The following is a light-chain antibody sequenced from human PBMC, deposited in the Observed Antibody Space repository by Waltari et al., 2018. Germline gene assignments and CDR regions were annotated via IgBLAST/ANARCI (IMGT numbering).Light chain of an antibody. CDR2: DVN. CDR1: SSDIGTYNL. CDR3: CSYAGSAISV. Sequence: QSALTQTATVSGSPGQSITISCTGTSSDIGTYNLVPWYRQHPGKAPTLIIYDVNRRPSGVSNRFSGSKSGNTASLTISGLQAADEADYYCCSYAGSAISVFGGGTKVTVL. V-gene: IGLV2-23*02. J-gene: IGLJ3*02.